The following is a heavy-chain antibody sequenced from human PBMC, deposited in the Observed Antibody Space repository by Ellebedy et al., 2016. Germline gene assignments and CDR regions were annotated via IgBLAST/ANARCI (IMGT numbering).Heavy chain of an antibody. V-gene: IGHV3-30-3*01. CDR2: TLYDGSNK. Sequence: GESLKISXAASGFTFSSYAMHWVRQAPGKGLEWVAVTLYDGSNKYYADSVKGRFTISRDNSKNTLYLQMNSLRAEDTAVYYCARGGGMAVAGHWYFDLWGRGTLVTVSS. CDR1: GFTFSSYA. D-gene: IGHD6-19*01. J-gene: IGHJ2*01. CDR3: ARGGGMAVAGHWYFDL.